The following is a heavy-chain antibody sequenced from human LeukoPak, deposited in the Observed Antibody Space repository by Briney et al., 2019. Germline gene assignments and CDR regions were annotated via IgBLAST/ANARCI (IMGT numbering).Heavy chain of an antibody. D-gene: IGHD3-22*01. CDR1: GFTFSSYG. CDR3: AHSSGYYRDYFDY. CDR2: IRYDGSNK. Sequence: GGSLRLSCAASGFTFSSYGMHWVRQAPGKGLEWVAFIRYDGSNKYYADSVKGRFTISRDNSKNTLYLQMNSLRAEDTAVYYCAHSSGYYRDYFDYWGQGTLVTVSS. V-gene: IGHV3-30*02. J-gene: IGHJ4*02.